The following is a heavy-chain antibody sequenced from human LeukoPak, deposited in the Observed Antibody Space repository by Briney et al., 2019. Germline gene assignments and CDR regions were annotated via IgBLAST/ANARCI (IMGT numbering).Heavy chain of an antibody. CDR1: GGSISSGSYF. J-gene: IGHJ4*02. CDR2: IYTNGDT. CDR3: ARAAAAAGGQYFDY. V-gene: IGHV4-61*02. D-gene: IGHD6-13*01. Sequence: PSETLSLTCTVSGGSISSGSYFWSWIRQPAGQGVEWIGRIYTNGDTRYNPSLKSRVTLSVDTSKNQLSLKLMSMTAADTAVYYCARAAAAAGGQYFDYWGQGALVTVSS.